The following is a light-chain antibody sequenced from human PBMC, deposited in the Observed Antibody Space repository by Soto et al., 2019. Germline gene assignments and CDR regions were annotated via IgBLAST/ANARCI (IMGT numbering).Light chain of an antibody. CDR2: DVT. J-gene: IGLJ1*01. Sequence: QSALTQPASVSGSPGQSITISCTGTSSDVGGYDYVSWYQQHPGKAPKLMIYDVTNRPSGVSNRFYGSKSGNTASLTISGLQAEDEASYYCSSYTSSTSYVFGTGTKVTVL. CDR3: SSYTSSTSYV. V-gene: IGLV2-14*01. CDR1: SSDVGGYDY.